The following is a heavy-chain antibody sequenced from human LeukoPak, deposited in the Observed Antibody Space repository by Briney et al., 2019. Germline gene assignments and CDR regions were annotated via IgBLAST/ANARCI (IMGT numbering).Heavy chain of an antibody. CDR1: GFTFSSYA. CDR3: ARGYYDSSGYSFDY. V-gene: IGHV3-23*01. D-gene: IGHD3-22*01. Sequence: PGGSLRLSCAASGFTFSSYAMSWVRQAPGKGLEWVSAISGSGGSTYYADSVKGRFTISRDNAKNSLYLQMNSLRAEDTAVYYCARGYYDSSGYSFDYWGQGTLVTVSS. CDR2: ISGSGGST. J-gene: IGHJ4*02.